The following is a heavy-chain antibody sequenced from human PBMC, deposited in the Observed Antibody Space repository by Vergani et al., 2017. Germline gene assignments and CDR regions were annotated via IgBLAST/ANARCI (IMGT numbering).Heavy chain of an antibody. D-gene: IGHD3-10*01. Sequence: EVQLVESGGGLVQPGGSLRLPCAASGFSLSRFWMSWVRQAPEKGLEWGAHISPDGSATSYVVSVKGRFTISRVNAKSSLSLQMNSLRAEDTGVYYCARYRYYLGSGSYPYFYYYGLDVWGQGTAVTVSS. V-gene: IGHV3-7*01. CDR3: ARYRYYLGSGSYPYFYYYGLDV. J-gene: IGHJ6*02. CDR2: ISPDGSAT. CDR1: GFSLSRFW.